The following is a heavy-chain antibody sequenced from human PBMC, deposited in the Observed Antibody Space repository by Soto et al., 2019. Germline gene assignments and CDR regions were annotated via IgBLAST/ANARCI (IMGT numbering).Heavy chain of an antibody. Sequence: QVQLVESGGGVVQPGRSLRLSCAASGFTFSSYAMHWVRQAPGKGLEWVAVISYDGSNKYYADSVKGRFTISRDNSKNPLYLQMNSLGAEDTAVYYCARDSVRSGWYVGYFDYWGQGTLVTVSS. CDR1: GFTFSSYA. D-gene: IGHD6-19*01. CDR2: ISYDGSNK. CDR3: ARDSVRSGWYVGYFDY. J-gene: IGHJ4*02. V-gene: IGHV3-30-3*01.